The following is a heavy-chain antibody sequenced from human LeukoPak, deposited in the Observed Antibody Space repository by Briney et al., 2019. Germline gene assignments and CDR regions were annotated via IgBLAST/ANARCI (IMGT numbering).Heavy chain of an antibody. CDR1: GFTVSSNY. CDR3: ARVPTYYDILAGYFYYFDY. D-gene: IGHD3-9*01. Sequence: GGSLRLSCTVSGFTVSSNYMSWVPHAPGKGLEGGSYIYSDNTHYSGTVKGRFTIASDNSMNTLYLQMNSLRAEDTAVYYCARVPTYYDILAGYFYYFDYWGQGTLVTVSA. J-gene: IGHJ4*02. CDR2: IYSDNT. V-gene: IGHV3-53*01.